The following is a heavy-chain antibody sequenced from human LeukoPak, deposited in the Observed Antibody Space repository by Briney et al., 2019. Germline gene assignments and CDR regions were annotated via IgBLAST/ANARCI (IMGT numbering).Heavy chain of an antibody. D-gene: IGHD3-10*01. CDR1: GGTFSSYA. J-gene: IGHJ4*02. Sequence: GSSVKVSCKASGGTFSSYAISWVRQAPGQGLEWMGRIIPIFGIANYAQKFQGRVTITADKSTSTAYMELSSLRSEDTAVYYCAREDYYGTGCWGQGTLVTVSS. V-gene: IGHV1-69*04. CDR2: IIPIFGIA. CDR3: AREDYYGTGC.